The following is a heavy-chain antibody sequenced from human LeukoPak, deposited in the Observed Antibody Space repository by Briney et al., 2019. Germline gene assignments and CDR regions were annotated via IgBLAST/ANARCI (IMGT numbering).Heavy chain of an antibody. CDR3: ARAYGSGSYYVFDY. V-gene: IGHV4-59*01. J-gene: IGHJ4*02. Sequence: SETLSLPCTVSGGSISSYYWSWTRQPPGKGLEWVGYNYYSGSTNYNPSLKSRVTISVDTSKNQFSLKLSSVTAADTAVYYCARAYGSGSYYVFDYWGQGTLVTVSS. CDR2: NYYSGST. CDR1: GGSISSYY. D-gene: IGHD3-10*01.